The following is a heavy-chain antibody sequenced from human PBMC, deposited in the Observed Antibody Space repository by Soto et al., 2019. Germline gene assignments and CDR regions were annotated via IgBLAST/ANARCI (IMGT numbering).Heavy chain of an antibody. V-gene: IGHV1-69*13. Sequence: ASVKVSCKASGGTFSSYAISWVRQAPGQGLEWMGGIIPIFGTANYAQKLQGRVTITADESTSTAYMELSSLRSEDTAVYYCARDHSSSWYGNYYYGMDVWGQGTTVTVSS. CDR3: ARDHSSSWYGNYYYGMDV. J-gene: IGHJ6*02. CDR2: IIPIFGTA. CDR1: GGTFSSYA. D-gene: IGHD6-13*01.